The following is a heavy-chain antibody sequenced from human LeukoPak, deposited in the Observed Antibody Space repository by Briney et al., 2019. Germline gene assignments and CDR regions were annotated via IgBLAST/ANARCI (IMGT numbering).Heavy chain of an antibody. CDR3: AKDRSIAANNFDY. J-gene: IGHJ4*02. Sequence: PGGSLRLSCAASGFTFSTYGMHWVRQAPGKGLEWGAIISYDGSSKHYVDSVKGRFTISRDNSKNTLYLQMNSLRAEDTAVYYCAKDRSIAANNFDYWGQGILVTVSS. D-gene: IGHD6-6*01. CDR1: GFTFSTYG. V-gene: IGHV3-30*18. CDR2: ISYDGSSK.